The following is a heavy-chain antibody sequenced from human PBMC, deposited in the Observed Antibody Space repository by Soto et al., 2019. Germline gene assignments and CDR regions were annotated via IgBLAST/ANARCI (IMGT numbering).Heavy chain of an antibody. CDR3: ARENYDFWSGYLERLYYFDY. CDR2: INAGNGNT. D-gene: IGHD3-3*01. J-gene: IGHJ4*02. Sequence: ASVKVNCKSSGYTFTSYAMHWVRQAPGQRLEWMGWINAGNGNTKYSQKFQGRVTITRDTSASTAYMELSSLRFEDTAVYYCARENYDFWSGYLERLYYFDYWGQRTLVTVSS. CDR1: GYTFTSYA. V-gene: IGHV1-3*01.